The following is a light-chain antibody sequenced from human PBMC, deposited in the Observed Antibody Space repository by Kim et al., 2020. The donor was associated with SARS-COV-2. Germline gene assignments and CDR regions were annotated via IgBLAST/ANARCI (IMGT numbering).Light chain of an antibody. CDR3: QSYDSSNPYVV. J-gene: IGLJ2*01. V-gene: IGLV6-57*04. Sequence: NFMLTQPHSVSESPGKTVTISCTRSSGSIASNYVPWYQQRPGSAPTTVIYEDNQRPSGVPDRFSGSIDSSSNSASLTISGLKTEDEADYYCQSYDSSNPYVVFGGGTQLTVL. CDR2: EDN. CDR1: SGSIASNY.